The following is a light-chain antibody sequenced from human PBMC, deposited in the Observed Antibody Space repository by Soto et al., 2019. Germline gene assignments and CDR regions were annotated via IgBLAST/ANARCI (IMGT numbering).Light chain of an antibody. Sequence: QSVLTQPASVSGSPGQSITISCTGTSSDVGGYNYVSWYQQHPGKAPKLMIYDVSNRPSGVSNRFSGSKSGNTASLTISGLQTEDEADYYCSSYRTSSTWVFGTGTKLTVL. J-gene: IGLJ1*01. V-gene: IGLV2-14*01. CDR1: SSDVGGYNY. CDR3: SSYRTSSTWV. CDR2: DVS.